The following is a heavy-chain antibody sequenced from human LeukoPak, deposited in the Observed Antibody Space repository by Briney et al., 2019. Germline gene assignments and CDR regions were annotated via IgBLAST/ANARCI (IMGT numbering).Heavy chain of an antibody. CDR3: ARHPHYYYYYMDV. CDR2: INHSGST. J-gene: IGHJ6*03. CDR1: GGSFSGYY. V-gene: IGHV4-34*01. Sequence: SETLSLTCAVYGGSFSGYYWSWIRQPPGKGLEWIGEINHSGSTNYNPSLKSRVTISVDTSKNQFSLKLSSVTAADTAMYYCARHPHYYYYYMDVWGKGTTVTISS.